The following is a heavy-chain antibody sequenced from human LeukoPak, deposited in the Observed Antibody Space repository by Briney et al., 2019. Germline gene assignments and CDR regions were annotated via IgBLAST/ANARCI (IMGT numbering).Heavy chain of an antibody. V-gene: IGHV3-23*01. CDR2: INGRGGST. CDR1: GFTFSSYA. Sequence: PGGSLRLSCAASGFTFSSYAMSWVRQAPGKGLEWVSSINGRGGSTYYADSVKGRFTISRDNSKNTLYLQMDSLRDEDTAVYYCAKDSHWILFDDWGQGTLVTVSS. D-gene: IGHD2-2*03. CDR3: AKDSHWILFDD. J-gene: IGHJ4*02.